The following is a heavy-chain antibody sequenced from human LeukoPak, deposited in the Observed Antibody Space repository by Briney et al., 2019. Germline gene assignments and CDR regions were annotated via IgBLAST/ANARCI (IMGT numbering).Heavy chain of an antibody. CDR2: INSDGSST. Sequence: GGSLRLSCAASGFTLSSYWMHWVRQAPGKGLVWVSRINSDGSSTSYADSVKGRFTISRDNAKNTLYLQMNSLRAEDTAVYYCARPFRPFSSSWHNWFDPWGQGTLVTVSS. D-gene: IGHD6-13*01. J-gene: IGHJ5*02. V-gene: IGHV3-74*01. CDR1: GFTLSSYW. CDR3: ARPFRPFSSSWHNWFDP.